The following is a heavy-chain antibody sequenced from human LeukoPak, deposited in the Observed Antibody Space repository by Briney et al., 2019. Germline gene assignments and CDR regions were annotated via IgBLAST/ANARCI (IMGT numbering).Heavy chain of an antibody. Sequence: GGSLRLSCTASGFTFGDYAMHWVRQAPGKGLEWVAVISYDGSNKYYADSVKGRFTISRDNSKNTLYLQMNSLRAEDTAVYYCARVRISDRDAFDIWGQGTMVTVSS. D-gene: IGHD2-15*01. CDR3: ARVRISDRDAFDI. CDR1: GFTFGDYA. V-gene: IGHV3-30-3*01. J-gene: IGHJ3*02. CDR2: ISYDGSNK.